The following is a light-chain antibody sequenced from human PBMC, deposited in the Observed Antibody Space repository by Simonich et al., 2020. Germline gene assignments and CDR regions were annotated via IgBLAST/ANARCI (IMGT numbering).Light chain of an antibody. CDR2: WAS. V-gene: IGKV4-1*01. CDR1: QSFLYSSNNKNY. J-gene: IGKJ2*01. CDR3: QQYYSTPYT. Sequence: DIVMTQSPDSLAVSLGERATINCKSTQSFLYSSNNKNYLAWYQQKPGQPPKLLIYWASTREAGVPARFSGSGSGTDFTLTISSLQAEDVAVYYCQQYYSTPYTFGQGTKLEIK.